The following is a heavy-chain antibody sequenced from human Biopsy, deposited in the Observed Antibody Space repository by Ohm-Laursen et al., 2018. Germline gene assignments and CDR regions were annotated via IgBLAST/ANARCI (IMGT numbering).Heavy chain of an antibody. CDR2: IDTINGGA. CDR3: ARERDP. V-gene: IGHV1-2*02. Sequence: SSVKVSCKASGYTFTDYYVHWVRQAPGHGLEWMGWIDTINGGARYAQKFQGRVTVTRDTSISTAYMELSRLTSDDTAVYYCARERDPWGQGTLVTVSS. CDR1: GYTFTDYY. J-gene: IGHJ5*02.